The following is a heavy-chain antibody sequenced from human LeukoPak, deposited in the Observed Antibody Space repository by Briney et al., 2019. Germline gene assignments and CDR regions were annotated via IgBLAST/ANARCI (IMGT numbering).Heavy chain of an antibody. V-gene: IGHV5-51*01. Sequence: GESLKISCKGSGYSFTSYWIGWVRQMPGKGLEWMGIIYPGDSDTRYSPSFQGQVTISADKSISTAYLQWSSLKASDIAMYYCARHQRREYYYDSSGYYYPAYLDYWGQGTLVTVSS. CDR1: GYSFTSYW. D-gene: IGHD3-22*01. CDR2: IYPGDSDT. J-gene: IGHJ4*02. CDR3: ARHQRREYYYDSSGYYYPAYLDY.